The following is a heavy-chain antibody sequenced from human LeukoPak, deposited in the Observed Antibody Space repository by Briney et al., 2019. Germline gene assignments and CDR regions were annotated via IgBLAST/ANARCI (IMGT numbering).Heavy chain of an antibody. Sequence: SETLSLTCTVSGGSISSYYWSWIRQPPGKALEWIGYIYYSGSTNYNPSLKSRVTISVDTSKSQFPLKLSSVTAADTAVYYCARSNGWYRFDSWGQGTLVTVSS. CDR2: IYYSGST. V-gene: IGHV4-59*08. CDR3: ARSNGWYRFDS. J-gene: IGHJ4*02. CDR1: GGSISSYY. D-gene: IGHD6-19*01.